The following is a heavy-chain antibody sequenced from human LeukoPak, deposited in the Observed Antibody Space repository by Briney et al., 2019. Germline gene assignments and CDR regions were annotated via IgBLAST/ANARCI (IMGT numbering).Heavy chain of an antibody. CDR3: ASGSGRGYSFGFGY. CDR2: ISSSSSII. Sequence: PGGSLRLSCAASGFTFSSYSMNWVRQAPGKGLEWVSYISSSSSIIYYADSVKGRFTISRDNAKNSLYLQMNSLRAEDKAVYYCASGSGRGYSFGFGYWGQGTLVTVSS. V-gene: IGHV3-48*01. J-gene: IGHJ4*02. CDR1: GFTFSSYS. D-gene: IGHD5-18*01.